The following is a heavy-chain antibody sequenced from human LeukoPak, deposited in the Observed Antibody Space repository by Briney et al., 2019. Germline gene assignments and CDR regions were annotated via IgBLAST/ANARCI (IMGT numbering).Heavy chain of an antibody. V-gene: IGHV4-4*02. CDR1: GGSISSSNW. CDR2: IYHSGST. J-gene: IGHJ4*02. CDR3: GGAGELSGGKQTYLLDY. D-gene: IGHD3-16*02. Sequence: PSGTLSLTCAVSGGSISSSNWWRWVRQPPGKGLEWIGEIYHSGSTNYNPSLKSRVTISVDKSKNQFSLKLSSVTAAATAVYYGGGAGELSGGKQTYLLDYWGQGTLVTVSS.